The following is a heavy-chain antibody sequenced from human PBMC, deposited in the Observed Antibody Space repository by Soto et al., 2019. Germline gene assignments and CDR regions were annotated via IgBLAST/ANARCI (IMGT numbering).Heavy chain of an antibody. V-gene: IGHV4-38-2*01. CDR2: IYHSGNT. Sequence: SETLSLTCAVSDYSISSGYYWGRIRQPPGKGLEWIGSIYHSGNTYYNPSLKSRVSISVDTSKNQFSLKLSSVAAADTAVYYCARVSVGATSAFDIWGQGTMVTVSS. CDR3: ARVSVGATSAFDI. J-gene: IGHJ3*02. CDR1: DYSISSGYY. D-gene: IGHD1-26*01.